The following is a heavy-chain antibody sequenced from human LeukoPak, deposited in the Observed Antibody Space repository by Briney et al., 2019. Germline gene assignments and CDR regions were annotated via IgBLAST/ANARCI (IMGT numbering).Heavy chain of an antibody. CDR1: GFTFSDYY. J-gene: IGHJ5*02. Sequence: PGGSLRLSCAASGFTFSDYYMSWIRQAPGKGLEWISYISSRGSTIYYADSVKGRFTISRDNAKNSLYLQMNSLRAEDTAVYYCARDPAQTIAARPGRSYGDYWPQLDAWGQGTLVTVSS. CDR2: ISSRGSTI. CDR3: ARDPAQTIAARPGRSYGDYWPQLDA. V-gene: IGHV3-11*04. D-gene: IGHD6-6*01.